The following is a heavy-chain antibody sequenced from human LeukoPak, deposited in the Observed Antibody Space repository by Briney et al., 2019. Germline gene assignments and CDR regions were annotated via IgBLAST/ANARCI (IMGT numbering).Heavy chain of an antibody. V-gene: IGHV3-21*01. J-gene: IGHJ6*03. D-gene: IGHD5-24*01. CDR1: GFTFSSYS. CDR2: ISSRSSYI. CDR3: ARVGTRMVTIAAPYYMDV. Sequence: GGSLRLSCAASGFTFSSYSMNWVRQAPGKGPEWVSSISSRSSYIYYADSVKGRFTISRDNAQNSLYLQMNSLRAEDTAVYYCARVGTRMVTIAAPYYMDVWGKGTTVTVSS.